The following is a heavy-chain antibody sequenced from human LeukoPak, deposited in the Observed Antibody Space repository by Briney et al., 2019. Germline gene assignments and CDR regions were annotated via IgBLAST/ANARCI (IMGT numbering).Heavy chain of an antibody. Sequence: PGGSLRLSCAASGFTFSSYGMHWVRQAPGKGLEWVAFIRYDGSNKYYADSVKGRFTISRDNSKNTLYLQMNSLRAEDTAVYYCAKDPYYDILTGSPSWGQGTMVTVSS. V-gene: IGHV3-30*02. CDR3: AKDPYYDILTGSPS. CDR1: GFTFSSYG. D-gene: IGHD3-9*01. CDR2: IRYDGSNK. J-gene: IGHJ3*01.